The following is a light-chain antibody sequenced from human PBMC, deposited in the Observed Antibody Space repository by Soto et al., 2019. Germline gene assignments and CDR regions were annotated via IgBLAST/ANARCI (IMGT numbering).Light chain of an antibody. CDR3: QQYYSDPIT. CDR1: QSVLSSSNNKNF. V-gene: IGKV4-1*01. Sequence: DFVMTQSPDSLAVSLVDRATINCKSSQSVLSSSNNKNFLAWFQQKPGQPPKLLISWASTRESGVPDRFSGSGSGTDFTLTISSLQAEDVAVYYCQQYYSDPITFGQGTRLEIK. J-gene: IGKJ5*01. CDR2: WAS.